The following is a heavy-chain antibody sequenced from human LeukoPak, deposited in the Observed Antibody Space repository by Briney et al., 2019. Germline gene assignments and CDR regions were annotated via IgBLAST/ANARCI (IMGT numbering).Heavy chain of an antibody. CDR2: IWYDGSNK. Sequence: GGSLRLSCAASGFTFSSYGMHWVRQAPGKGLEWVAVIWYDGSNKYYADSVKGRFTISRDNSKNTLCLQMNSLRAEDTAVYYCARSWIQSYYFDYWGQGTLVTVSS. V-gene: IGHV3-33*01. CDR3: ARSWIQSYYFDY. D-gene: IGHD5-18*01. CDR1: GFTFSSYG. J-gene: IGHJ4*02.